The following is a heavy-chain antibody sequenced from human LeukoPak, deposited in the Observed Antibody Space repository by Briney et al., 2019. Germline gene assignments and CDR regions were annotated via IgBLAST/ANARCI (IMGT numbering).Heavy chain of an antibody. CDR3: ARHQWDQDYFDY. Sequence: GEALKISCKGSGYSFTSYWIGWVRQIPGRGLDWIGIIFPGDSDTRYSPSFQGQVTISADKSISTAYLQWSSLKASDTAMYYCARHQWDQDYFDYWGQGTLVTVSS. J-gene: IGHJ4*02. CDR2: IFPGDSDT. D-gene: IGHD1-26*01. V-gene: IGHV5-51*01. CDR1: GYSFTSYW.